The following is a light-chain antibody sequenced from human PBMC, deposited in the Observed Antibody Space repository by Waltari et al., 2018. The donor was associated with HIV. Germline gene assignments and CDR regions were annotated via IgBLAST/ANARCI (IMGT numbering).Light chain of an antibody. V-gene: IGKV1-NL1*01. J-gene: IGKJ4*01. CDR2: GAS. CDR3: QQYLNGPLT. CDR1: QGLGNS. Sequence: DIQMTQSPSSLSASVGDRVSITCRASQGLGNSLAWYQQKLGNAPKFLFYGASRLESGVPSRFSGSGSGTDFTLTIDNLQPEDFATYYCQQYLNGPLTFGGGTKVEI.